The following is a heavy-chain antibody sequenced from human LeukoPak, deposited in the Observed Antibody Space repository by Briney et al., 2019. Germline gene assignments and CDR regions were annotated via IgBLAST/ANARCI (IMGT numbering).Heavy chain of an antibody. J-gene: IGHJ4*02. CDR2: IYYSGSA. D-gene: IGHD4-17*01. Sequence: SQTLSLTCTVSGGSISSGDYYWSWIRQPPGKGLEWIGYIYYSGSANYNPSLKSRVTISLDTSKNQFSLNLSSVTAADTAVYYCARGQGTVTTHWGQGTLVTVSS. CDR1: GGSISSGDYY. V-gene: IGHV4-30-4*01. CDR3: ARGQGTVTTH.